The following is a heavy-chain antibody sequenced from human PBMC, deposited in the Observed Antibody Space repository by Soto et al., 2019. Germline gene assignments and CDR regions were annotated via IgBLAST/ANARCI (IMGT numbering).Heavy chain of an antibody. J-gene: IGHJ5*02. V-gene: IGHV4-59*01. CDR3: ARFWSWFDP. D-gene: IGHD3-3*01. CDR1: GGSISSYY. CDR2: IYYSGST. Sequence: AESLSLTCTVSGGSISSYYWSWIRQPPGKGLEWIGYIYYSGSTNYNPSLKSRVTISVDTSKNQFSLKLSSVTAADTAVYYCARFWSWFDPWGQGTLVTVSS.